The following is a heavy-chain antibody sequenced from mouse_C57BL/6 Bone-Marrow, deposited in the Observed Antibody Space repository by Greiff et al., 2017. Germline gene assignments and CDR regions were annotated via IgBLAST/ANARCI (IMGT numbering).Heavy chain of an antibody. Sequence: VQLQQSGAELVRPGASVKMSCKASGYTFTSYTMHWVKQRPGQGLDWIGYINPSSGYTKYNQKFKDKATLTADKSSSTANMQLSSLTAEDSAVYYCARRRKLGRGYAMDYWGQGTSVTVSS. V-gene: IGHV1-4*01. D-gene: IGHD4-1*01. CDR3: ARRRKLGRGYAMDY. CDR1: GYTFTSYT. J-gene: IGHJ4*01. CDR2: INPSSGYT.